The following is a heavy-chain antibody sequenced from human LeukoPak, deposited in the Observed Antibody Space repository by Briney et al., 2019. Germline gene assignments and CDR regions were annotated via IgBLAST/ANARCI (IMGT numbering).Heavy chain of an antibody. D-gene: IGHD2-21*02. CDR1: GGSISSSSYY. V-gene: IGHV4-39*01. CDR3: ASPSVDCGGDCYYFGFFDY. Sequence: SETLSLTCTVSGGSISSSSYYWGWIRQPPGKGLEGIGSIYYSGSTYYNPSLKSRVAISVDTSKNQFSLKLSSVTAADTAVYYCASPSVDCGGDCYYFGFFDYWGQGTLVTVSS. J-gene: IGHJ4*02. CDR2: IYYSGST.